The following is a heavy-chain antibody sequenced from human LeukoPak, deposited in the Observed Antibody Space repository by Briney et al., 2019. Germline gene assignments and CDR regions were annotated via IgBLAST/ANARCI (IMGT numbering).Heavy chain of an antibody. CDR3: AKVGGDYTPYYIDY. D-gene: IGHD4-17*01. CDR2: ISGSGGST. J-gene: IGHJ4*02. V-gene: IGHV3-23*01. CDR1: GFTFSSYA. Sequence: GGSLRLSCAASGFTFSSYAMGWVRQAPGKGLEWVSAISGSGGSTYYADSVKGRFTISRDNSKNTLYLQMNSLRAEDTAVYYCAKVGGDYTPYYIDYWGQGTLVTVSS.